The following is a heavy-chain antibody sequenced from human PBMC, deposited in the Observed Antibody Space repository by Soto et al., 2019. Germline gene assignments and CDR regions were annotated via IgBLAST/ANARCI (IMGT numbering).Heavy chain of an antibody. Sequence: QLQLQESGPGLVKPSETLSLTCTVSGGSISSSSYYWGWIRQPPGKGLEWIGSIYYSGSTYYNPSLKSRVTISVDTSKNQFSLKLSSVTAADTAVYYCASDDYGDYHVEYWGQGTLVTVSS. D-gene: IGHD4-17*01. CDR2: IYYSGST. CDR3: ASDDYGDYHVEY. V-gene: IGHV4-39*01. J-gene: IGHJ4*02. CDR1: GGSISSSSYY.